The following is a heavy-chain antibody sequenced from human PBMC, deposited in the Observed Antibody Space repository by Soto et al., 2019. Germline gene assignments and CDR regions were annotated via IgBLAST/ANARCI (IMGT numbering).Heavy chain of an antibody. CDR2: ISAYNGNT. D-gene: IGHD2-21*01. J-gene: IGHJ5*02. Sequence: GASVKVSCKAYGYTFISYGISWVRQAPGQGLEWMGWISAYNGNTNYAQKVQGRVTMTTDTSTSTAYMELRSLRSDDTAVYYCARDEYDASSVVNSLRFDPWGQGTLVTVSS. CDR1: GYTFISYG. CDR3: ARDEYDASSVVNSLRFDP. V-gene: IGHV1-18*01.